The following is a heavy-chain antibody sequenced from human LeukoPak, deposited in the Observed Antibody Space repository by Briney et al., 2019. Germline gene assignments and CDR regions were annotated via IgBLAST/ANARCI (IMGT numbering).Heavy chain of an antibody. CDR2: INPNSGGT. CDR3: ARGNSYGFDY. CDR1: GYTFTGYF. J-gene: IGHJ4*02. Sequence: GASVNVSCKASGYTFTGYFIHWVRQAPGQGLEWMGRINPNSGGTNSAQKFQGRVTMTRDTSISTAYMELSRLRSDDTAVYYCARGNSYGFDYWGQGTLVTVSS. V-gene: IGHV1-2*06. D-gene: IGHD5-18*01.